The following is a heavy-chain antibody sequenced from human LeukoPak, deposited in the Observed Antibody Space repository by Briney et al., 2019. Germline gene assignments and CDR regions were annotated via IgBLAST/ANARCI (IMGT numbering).Heavy chain of an antibody. Sequence: ASVKVSCKASGGTFSSYAISWVRQAPGQGLEWMGGIIPIFGTANYAQKFQGRVTITADESTSTAYMELSSLRSEDTAVYYCARGVGTIFGVVILNYYFDYWGQGTLVTVSS. CDR3: ARGVGTIFGVVILNYYFDY. J-gene: IGHJ4*02. CDR1: GGTFSSYA. V-gene: IGHV1-69*13. D-gene: IGHD3-3*01. CDR2: IIPIFGTA.